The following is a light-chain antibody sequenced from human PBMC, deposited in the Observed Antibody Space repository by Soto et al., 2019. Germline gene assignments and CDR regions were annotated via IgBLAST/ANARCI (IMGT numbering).Light chain of an antibody. J-gene: IGKJ1*01. Sequence: IQLKQSASSLSASVGARVTITWRASQGISTWMAWYQQKPGKAPKLLVYDASTLQSGVASRFSGSGSGTEFTLIISGLQPDDSATYYCQQYTNTNNPWMFGQGTKVDIK. CDR2: DAS. CDR1: QGISTW. CDR3: QQYTNTNNPWM. V-gene: IGKV1-5*01.